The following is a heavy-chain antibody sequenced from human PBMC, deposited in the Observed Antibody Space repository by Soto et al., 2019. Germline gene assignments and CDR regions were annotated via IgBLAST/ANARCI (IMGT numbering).Heavy chain of an antibody. CDR1: GFTFTGPA. D-gene: IGHD2-15*01. Sequence: SEKVDCKSPGFTFTGPAVQLLRQARGQRLEWIGWIVVGSGNTNYSQKFQERVTITRDMYTSTAYMELSRLRSEDTAVYYCEADHCSGGSCYCFDYWGQGTLVTVSS. V-gene: IGHV1-58*01. J-gene: IGHJ4*02. CDR2: IVVGSGNT. CDR3: EADHCSGGSCYCFDY.